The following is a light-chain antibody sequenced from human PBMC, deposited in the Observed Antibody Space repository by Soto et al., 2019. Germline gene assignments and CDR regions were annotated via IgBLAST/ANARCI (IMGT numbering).Light chain of an antibody. Sequence: EIVLTQSPGTLSLSPGERATLSCRASQSVTSTYLAWYQQKPGQSPRLIIYGGSTRASGFPDRFSGGGSGTDFTLTISRLEPEDSAVFYWHWRQFDSSRMYSFGQGTKLEI. V-gene: IGKV3-20*01. CDR3: HWRQFDSSRMYS. J-gene: IGKJ2*03. CDR2: GGS. CDR1: QSVTSTY.